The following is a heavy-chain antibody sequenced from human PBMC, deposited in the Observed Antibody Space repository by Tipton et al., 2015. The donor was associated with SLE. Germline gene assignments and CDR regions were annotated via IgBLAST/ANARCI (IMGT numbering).Heavy chain of an antibody. CDR1: GGSISTNY. CDR3: ARRRFWYFDL. CDR2: IYYSGST. Sequence: LRLSCTVSGGSISTNYWTWIRQPPGKGLEWIGYIYYSGSTNYNPSLKSRVTISVDTSKNQFSLKLSSVTAADTAVYYCARRRFWYFDLWGRGTLVTVSS. J-gene: IGHJ2*01. V-gene: IGHV4-59*01.